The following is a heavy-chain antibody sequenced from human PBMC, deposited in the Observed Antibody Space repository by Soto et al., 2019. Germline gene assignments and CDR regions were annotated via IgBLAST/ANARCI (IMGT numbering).Heavy chain of an antibody. Sequence: EVQLLESGGGLVQPGGSLRLSCAASGCTFSSYAMSWVRQASGKGLECVSAISGSGGSTYYADSVKGRFTISRDNSKNTLYLQMHSLRAEDTAVYYCAKENGYSSSWFEFDYWGQGTLVTVSS. CDR1: GCTFSSYA. CDR2: ISGSGGST. V-gene: IGHV3-23*01. J-gene: IGHJ4*02. D-gene: IGHD6-13*01. CDR3: AKENGYSSSWFEFDY.